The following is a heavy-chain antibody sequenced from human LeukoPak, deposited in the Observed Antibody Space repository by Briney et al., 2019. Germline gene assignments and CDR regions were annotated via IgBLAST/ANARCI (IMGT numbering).Heavy chain of an antibody. CDR1: GFTFSSYA. CDR3: AAISSTKMDV. D-gene: IGHD2-2*01. J-gene: IGHJ6*04. V-gene: IGHV3-23*01. CDR2: ISGSGDTT. Sequence: GGSLRLSCAASGFTFSSYAISWVRQAPGKGLEWVSSISGSGDTTYYADPVKGRFTISRDNSKNTLYLQMNSLRAEDTAVYYCAAISSTKMDVWGKGTTVTVSS.